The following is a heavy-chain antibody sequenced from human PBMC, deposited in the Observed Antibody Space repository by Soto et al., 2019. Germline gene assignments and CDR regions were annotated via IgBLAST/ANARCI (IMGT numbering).Heavy chain of an antibody. D-gene: IGHD3-10*01. J-gene: IGHJ4*02. Sequence: QVQLQESGPGLVKPSETLSLTCTVSGGSISSYYWSWIRQPPGKGLEWIGYIYYSGSTNYNPSLRSRVPLLVGTPTHHFSLKLSSVTAADPAVYYCGRQSVTPYGSGSYFGYWGQGTLVTVSS. CDR2: IYYSGST. V-gene: IGHV4-59*08. CDR1: GGSISSYY. CDR3: GRQSVTPYGSGSYFGY.